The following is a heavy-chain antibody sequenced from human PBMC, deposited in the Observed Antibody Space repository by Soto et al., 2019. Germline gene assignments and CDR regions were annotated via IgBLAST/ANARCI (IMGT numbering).Heavy chain of an antibody. CDR3: VVGATDPFYYYYGMDV. Sequence: GGSLRLSCAASGFTFSSYGMHWVRQAPGKGLEWVAVISYDGSNKYYADSVKGRFTISRDNSKNTLYLQMNSLRAEDTAVYYCVVGATDPFYYYYGMDVWGQGTTVTVSS. V-gene: IGHV3-30*03. J-gene: IGHJ6*02. CDR1: GFTFSSYG. CDR2: ISYDGSNK. D-gene: IGHD1-26*01.